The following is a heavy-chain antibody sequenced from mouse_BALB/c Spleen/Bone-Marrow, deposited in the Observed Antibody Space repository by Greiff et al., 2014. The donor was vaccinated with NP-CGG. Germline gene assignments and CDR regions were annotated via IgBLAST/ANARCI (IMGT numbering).Heavy chain of an antibody. D-gene: IGHD2-4*01. CDR1: GYSITSDYA. J-gene: IGHJ2*01. Sequence: EVQLQQSGPGLVKPSQSLSLICTVTGYSITSDYAWNWIRQFPGNKLEWMGYISYSGSSNYNPSLKSRISITRDTSKNQFFLQLNSVTTEDTATYYCARFTYDYDAGGFDYWGQGTTLTVSS. CDR2: ISYSGSS. V-gene: IGHV3-2*02. CDR3: ARFTYDYDAGGFDY.